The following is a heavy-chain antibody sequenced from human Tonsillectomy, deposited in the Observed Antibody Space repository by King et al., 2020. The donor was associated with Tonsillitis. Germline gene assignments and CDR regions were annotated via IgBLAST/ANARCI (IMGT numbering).Heavy chain of an antibody. Sequence: QLQESGPGLVKPSQTLSLTCAVSGGSISSGGYSWRWIRQPPGKGLEWIGYIYYSGSTYYNPSLKSRVTISVDTSKNQFSLKLGSVTAADTAVYYCARATGTTEYNWFDPWGQGTLVTVSS. CDR3: ARATGTTEYNWFDP. V-gene: IGHV4-30-4*07. CDR2: IYYSGST. J-gene: IGHJ5*02. D-gene: IGHD1-7*01. CDR1: GGSISSGGYS.